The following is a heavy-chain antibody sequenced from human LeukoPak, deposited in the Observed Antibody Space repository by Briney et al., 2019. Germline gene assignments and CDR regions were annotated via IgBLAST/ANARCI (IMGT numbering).Heavy chain of an antibody. D-gene: IGHD6-13*01. J-gene: IGHJ4*02. CDR1: GFTFNTYA. CDR3: AKARAGDITAAFNY. Sequence: PGGSLRLSCAASGFTFNTYAMSWVRQAPGKGLEWVSGITSDANTYYADSVKGRFTISRDNSENTLNLQMNSLRAEDTAIYYCAKARAGDITAAFNYWGQGTLVTVSS. V-gene: IGHV3-23*01. CDR2: ITSDANT.